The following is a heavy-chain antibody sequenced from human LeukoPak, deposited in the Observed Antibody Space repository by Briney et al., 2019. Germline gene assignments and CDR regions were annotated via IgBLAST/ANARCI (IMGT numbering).Heavy chain of an antibody. J-gene: IGHJ1*01. V-gene: IGHV3-23*01. CDR3: ANLKVYCGGDCYPEYFQH. Sequence: GGSLRLSCAASGFTFSSYEMNWVRQAPGKGLEWVSAISGSGGSTYYADSVKGRFTISRDNSKNTLYLQMNSLRAEDTAVYYCANLKVYCGGDCYPEYFQHWGQDTLVTVSS. D-gene: IGHD2-21*02. CDR1: GFTFSSYE. CDR2: ISGSGGST.